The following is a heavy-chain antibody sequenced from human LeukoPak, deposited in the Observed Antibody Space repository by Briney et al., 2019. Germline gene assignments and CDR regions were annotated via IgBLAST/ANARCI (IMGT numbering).Heavy chain of an antibody. CDR3: AKDALWFGESQYYFDY. V-gene: IGHV3-23*01. D-gene: IGHD3-10*01. J-gene: IGHJ4*02. CDR2: ISGYGGYT. CDR1: GFTFSTYA. Sequence: GGSLRLSCAASGFTFSTYAMSWVRQAPGKGLEWVSTISGYGGYTYYADSVKGRFAISRDNSNNTLYLHLHSLRAEDTAVYYCAKDALWFGESQYYFDYWGQGTLVTVSS.